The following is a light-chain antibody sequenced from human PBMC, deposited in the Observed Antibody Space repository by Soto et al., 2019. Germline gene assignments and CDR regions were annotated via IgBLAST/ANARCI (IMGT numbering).Light chain of an antibody. V-gene: IGLV6-57*04. Sequence: NFMLTQPHSVSESPGKTVTISCTRSSGSIASNYVQWYQQRPGSAPTTVIYEDNQRPSGVPDRFSGSIDSSSNSASRTISGLKTEDEADYSRQSYDSSKDVVFGGGTKLTVL. J-gene: IGLJ2*01. CDR2: EDN. CDR3: QSYDSSKDVV. CDR1: SGSIASNY.